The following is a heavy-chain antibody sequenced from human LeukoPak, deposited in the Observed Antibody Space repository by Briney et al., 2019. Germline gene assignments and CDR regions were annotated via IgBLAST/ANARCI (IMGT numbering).Heavy chain of an antibody. D-gene: IGHD1-14*01. V-gene: IGHV3-7*03. CDR1: AFIFSGHW. CDR3: ARDVLAAGATGTFDI. CDR2: IKEDGSER. J-gene: IGHJ3*02. Sequence: GGSLRLSCEGSAFIFSGHWMNWVRQTPGKGLEWVASIKEDGSERQYVDSVKGRFSISRDNTKGSLFVQLNSLRAEDTAVYYCARDVLAAGATGTFDIWGQGTMVTVSS.